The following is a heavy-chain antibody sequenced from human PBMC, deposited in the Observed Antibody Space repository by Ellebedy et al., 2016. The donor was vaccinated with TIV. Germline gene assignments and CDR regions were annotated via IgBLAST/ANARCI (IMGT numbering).Heavy chain of an antibody. CDR1: GFTFNIYA. CDR2: IDTGDNT. D-gene: IGHD6-19*01. Sequence: GESLKISCAASGFTFNIYAMSWVRQAPGKGLEWVSLIDTGDNTYYADSVKGRFTISRDNSRNTLFLQMNSLRGEDTALYFCAKDVRYTTGWGGALDIWGQGAMVTVSS. V-gene: IGHV3-23*01. CDR3: AKDVRYTTGWGGALDI. J-gene: IGHJ3*02.